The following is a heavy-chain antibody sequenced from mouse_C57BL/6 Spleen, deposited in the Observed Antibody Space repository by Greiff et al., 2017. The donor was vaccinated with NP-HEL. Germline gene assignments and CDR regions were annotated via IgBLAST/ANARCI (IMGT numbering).Heavy chain of an antibody. CDR2: ISDGGSYT. CDR3: ARDNGYFDV. V-gene: IGHV5-4*01. Sequence: EVQVVESGGGLVKPGGSLKLSCAASGFTFSSYAMSWVRQTPEKRLEWVATISDGGSYTYYPDNVKGRFTISRDNAKNNLYLQMSHLKSEDTAMYYCARDNGYFDVWGTGTTVTVSS. J-gene: IGHJ1*03. CDR1: GFTFSSYA.